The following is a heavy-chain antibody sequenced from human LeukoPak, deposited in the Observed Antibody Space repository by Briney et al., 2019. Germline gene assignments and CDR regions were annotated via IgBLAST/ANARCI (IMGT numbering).Heavy chain of an antibody. CDR2: IWYDGSNK. J-gene: IGHJ4*02. CDR1: GFTFSSYG. Sequence: PGGSLRLSCAASGFTFSSYGMHWVRQAPGKGLEWVAVIWYDGSNKYYADSVKGRFTISRDNSKNTLYLQMNSLRAEDMAVYYCARDGSLIAGTALGYWGQGTLVTVSS. CDR3: ARDGSLIAGTALGY. V-gene: IGHV3-33*01. D-gene: IGHD3-10*01.